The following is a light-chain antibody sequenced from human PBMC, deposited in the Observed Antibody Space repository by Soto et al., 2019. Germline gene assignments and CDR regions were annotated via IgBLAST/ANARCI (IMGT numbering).Light chain of an antibody. CDR2: AAS. J-gene: IGKJ1*01. V-gene: IGKV1-39*01. Sequence: DIHLTQSPSSLSASVGDIVTITCRSSQTINKYLNWYQHRPGKAPKLLIYAASSLETGAPTRLSGAGAGSFFTLTISNLQIEDVEAYYCQQSYGSPWAFGLGTKVEI. CDR3: QQSYGSPWA. CDR1: QTINKY.